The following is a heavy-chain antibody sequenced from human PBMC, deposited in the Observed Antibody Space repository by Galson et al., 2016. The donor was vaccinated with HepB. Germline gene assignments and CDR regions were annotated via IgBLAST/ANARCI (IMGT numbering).Heavy chain of an antibody. CDR1: GFTFSSYG. J-gene: IGHJ6*04. CDR3: AKDWGVYDFLFGMDV. D-gene: IGHD3-3*01. CDR2: ISYDGSNK. Sequence: SLRLSCAASGFTFSSYGMHWVRQAPGKGLEWVAFISYDGSNKYYADSVKGRFTISRDDSKNTLYLQMDSLRTEDTAVYYCAKDWGVYDFLFGMDVWGKGTTVTVSP. V-gene: IGHV3-30*18.